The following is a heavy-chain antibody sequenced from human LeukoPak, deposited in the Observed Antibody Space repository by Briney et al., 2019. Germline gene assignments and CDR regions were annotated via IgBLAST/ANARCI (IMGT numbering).Heavy chain of an antibody. Sequence: GASVKVSCKASGYTFTGYYMHWVRQAPGQGLEWMGWINPDSGGTNYAQKFQGRVTMTRDTSISTAYMELSRPRSDDTAVYYCARSPTQEEWDEQWLTHGGAFDIWGQGTMVTVSS. D-gene: IGHD6-19*01. CDR3: ARSPTQEEWDEQWLTHGGAFDI. CDR2: INPDSGGT. CDR1: GYTFTGYY. J-gene: IGHJ3*02. V-gene: IGHV1-2*02.